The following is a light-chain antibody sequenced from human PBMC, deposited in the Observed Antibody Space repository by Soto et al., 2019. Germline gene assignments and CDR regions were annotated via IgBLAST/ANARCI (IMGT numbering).Light chain of an antibody. V-gene: IGLV1-40*01. CDR1: SSNLGANYD. Sequence: QPVLTQPPSVSGAPGQRVTISCTGSSSNLGANYDVQWYQQIPGTAPKLLIYGNTNRPSGVPDRFSASKSGTSASLTIIGLQAEDEADYYCQSYDNSVVFGGGTQLTVL. J-gene: IGLJ3*02. CDR3: QSYDNSVV. CDR2: GNT.